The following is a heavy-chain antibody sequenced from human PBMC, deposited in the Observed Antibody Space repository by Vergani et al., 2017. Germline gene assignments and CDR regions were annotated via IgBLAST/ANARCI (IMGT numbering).Heavy chain of an antibody. D-gene: IGHD6-25*01. CDR1: GGSISSYY. CDR2: IYYSGST. J-gene: IGHJ4*02. CDR3: ASAAARDYLDY. V-gene: IGHV4-59*01. Sequence: QVQLQESGPGLVKPSETLSLTCTVSGGSISSYYWSWIRQPPGKGLEWIGYIYYSGSTHYNPSLKRLVTISVDTSKNQFSLKLSAVTAADTAVYYCASAAARDYLDYWGQGTLVTVSS.